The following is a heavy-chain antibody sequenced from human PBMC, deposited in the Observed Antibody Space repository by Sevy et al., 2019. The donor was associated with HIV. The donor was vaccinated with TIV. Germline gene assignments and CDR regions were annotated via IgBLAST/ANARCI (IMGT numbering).Heavy chain of an antibody. D-gene: IGHD2-2*02. CDR3: ARDGYCSSTSCYTRAGHYYYGMDV. CDR1: GFTFSSYE. J-gene: IGHJ6*02. Sequence: GGSLRLSCAASGFTFSSYEMNWVRQAPGKGLEWVSYISSSGSTIYYADSVKGRFTISRDNAKNSLYLQMNSLRAEDTAGYYCARDGYCSSTSCYTRAGHYYYGMDVWGQGTTVTVSS. V-gene: IGHV3-48*03. CDR2: ISSSGSTI.